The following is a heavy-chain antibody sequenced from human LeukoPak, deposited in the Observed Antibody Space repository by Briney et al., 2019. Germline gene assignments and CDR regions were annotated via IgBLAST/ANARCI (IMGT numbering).Heavy chain of an antibody. CDR1: GFSLSASGVG. CDR3: ALLLDWGSGASPGWFDP. D-gene: IGHD3-9*01. V-gene: IGHV2-5*01. J-gene: IGHJ5*02. Sequence: SGPTLVKPTQTLTLTCTFSGFSLSASGVGVGWMRQPPGKALEWLALIYWNDDKRYSPSLKSRLTITKDTSKNQVVLTMTNMDPVDTATYYCALLLDWGSGASPGWFDPWGQGILVTVSS. CDR2: IYWNDDK.